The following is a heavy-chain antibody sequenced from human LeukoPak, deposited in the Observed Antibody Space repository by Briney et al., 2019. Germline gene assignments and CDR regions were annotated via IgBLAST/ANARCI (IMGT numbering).Heavy chain of an antibody. Sequence: AGGSLRLSCAASGFTLRSYAMSWVRQAPGKGLEWVSTISGSGAYTYYADSVKGRFTISRDNSKNTLYLQMNSLRAEDTAVYFCARAYCSGGSCCYFDYWGQGTLVTVSS. CDR3: ARAYCSGGSCCYFDY. V-gene: IGHV3-23*01. CDR1: GFTLRSYA. D-gene: IGHD2-15*01. CDR2: ISGSGAYT. J-gene: IGHJ4*02.